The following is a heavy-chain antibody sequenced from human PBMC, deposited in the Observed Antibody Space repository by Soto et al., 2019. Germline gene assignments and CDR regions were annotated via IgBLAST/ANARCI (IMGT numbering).Heavy chain of an antibody. V-gene: IGHV1-2*02. CDR3: TRLGSVYELDY. D-gene: IGHD3-10*01. J-gene: IGHJ4*02. CDR2: ITPNTGGT. Sequence: ASVKVSCKASGYTFSGFYIHWIRQAPGQGLEWMGWITPNTGGTNSAQKFQGRVTMTRDMSITTAYMELSSLRSDDTAVYYCTRLGSVYELDYWGQGTLVTVSS. CDR1: GYTFSGFY.